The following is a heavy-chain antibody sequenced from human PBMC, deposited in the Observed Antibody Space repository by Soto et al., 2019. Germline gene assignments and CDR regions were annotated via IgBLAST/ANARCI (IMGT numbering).Heavy chain of an antibody. CDR2: IYYSGST. CDR1: GGSISSYY. D-gene: IGHD3-22*01. J-gene: IGHJ4*02. CDR3: ARGDYYDSSGYPFFDY. Sequence: SETLSLTCTASGGSISSYYWSWIRQPPGKGLEWIGYIYYSGSTNYNPSLKSRVTISVDTSKNQFSLKLSSVTAADTAVYYCARGDYYDSSGYPFFDYWGQGTLVTVSS. V-gene: IGHV4-59*01.